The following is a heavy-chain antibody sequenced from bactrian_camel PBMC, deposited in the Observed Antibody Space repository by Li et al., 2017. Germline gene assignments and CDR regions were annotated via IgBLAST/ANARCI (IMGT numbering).Heavy chain of an antibody. V-gene: IGHV3S25*01. J-gene: IGHJ7*01. CDR1: GSTVSTFW. D-gene: IGHD3*01. Sequence: QLVESGGGSAQAGGSLRLSCAGSGSTVSTFWMGWFRQAPGKRLEWVSALNSGSGTTYYAGSVKGRYIISRDNAKNTVYLQMNSLKPEDTAMYYCAADLIECSGPMDYWGKGTQVTVS. CDR2: LNSGSGTT.